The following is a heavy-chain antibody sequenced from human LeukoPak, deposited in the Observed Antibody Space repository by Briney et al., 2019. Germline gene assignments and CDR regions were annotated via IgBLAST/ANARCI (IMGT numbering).Heavy chain of an antibody. V-gene: IGHV1-8*01. Sequence: GASVKVSCKASGYTFTSYDINWVRQATGQGLEWMGWMNPNSGNTGYAQKFQGTVTMTRNTSISTAYMELSSLRSEDTAVYYCARGLVVAATPSYWGQGTLVTVSS. J-gene: IGHJ4*02. CDR1: GYTFTSYD. CDR3: ARGLVVAATPSY. CDR2: MNPNSGNT. D-gene: IGHD2-15*01.